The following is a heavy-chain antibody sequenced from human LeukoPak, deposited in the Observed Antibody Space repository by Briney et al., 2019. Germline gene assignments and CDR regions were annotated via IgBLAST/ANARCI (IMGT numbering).Heavy chain of an antibody. V-gene: IGHV3-7*01. CDR2: INPDGSNM. D-gene: IGHD3-3*01. J-gene: IGHJ4*02. CDR3: VSGFLQWLY. CDR1: GFSFSSYW. Sequence: GESLRLSCAASGFSFSSYWMSWVRQAPGKGLEWVANINPDGSNMLYVDSVKGRFTISRDSAKNPLYLQMNNLRAEDTAVYFCVSGFLQWLYWGQGTLVTVSS.